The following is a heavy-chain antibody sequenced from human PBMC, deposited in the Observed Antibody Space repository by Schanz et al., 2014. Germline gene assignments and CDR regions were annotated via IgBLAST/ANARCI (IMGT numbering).Heavy chain of an antibody. Sequence: QEQLVESGGGVVQPGRSLRLSCAASGFTFSDFGMHWVRQTPVKGLEWVATIWFDGSKTDYADSVKGRFTISRDNTKNSVFLQMNSLRAEDTAVYYCTKFETRTGTNYWGQGTLVTVSS. CDR2: IWFDGSKT. J-gene: IGHJ4*02. V-gene: IGHV3-33*03. D-gene: IGHD1-1*01. CDR1: GFTFSDFG. CDR3: TKFETRTGTNY.